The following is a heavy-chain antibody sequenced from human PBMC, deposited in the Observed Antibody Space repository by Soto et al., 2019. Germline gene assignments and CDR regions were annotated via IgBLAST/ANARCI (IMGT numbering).Heavy chain of an antibody. CDR2: IIPIFGTA. CDR1: GGTFSSYA. Sequence: QVQLVQSGAEVKKPGSSVKVSCKASGGTFSSYAISWVRQAPGQGLEWMGGIIPIFGTANYAQKFQGRVTITADESKSTAYMELSRLRSEDTAVYYCARQGGGYCSGGSCWAYYYGMDVWGQGTTVTVSS. J-gene: IGHJ6*02. V-gene: IGHV1-69*12. D-gene: IGHD2-15*01. CDR3: ARQGGGYCSGGSCWAYYYGMDV.